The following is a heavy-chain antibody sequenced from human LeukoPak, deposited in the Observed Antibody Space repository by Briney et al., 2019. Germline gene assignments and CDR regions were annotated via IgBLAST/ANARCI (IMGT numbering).Heavy chain of an antibody. CDR1: GYTFTSYG. D-gene: IGHD5-18*01. Sequence: GSVKVSCKASGYTFTSYGISWVRQAPGQGLEWMGWISAYNGNTNYAQKLQGRVTMTTDTSTSTAYMELRSLRSDDTAVYYCARALVGYSYGPFDYWGQGTLVTVSS. CDR2: ISAYNGNT. V-gene: IGHV1-18*01. J-gene: IGHJ4*02. CDR3: ARALVGYSYGPFDY.